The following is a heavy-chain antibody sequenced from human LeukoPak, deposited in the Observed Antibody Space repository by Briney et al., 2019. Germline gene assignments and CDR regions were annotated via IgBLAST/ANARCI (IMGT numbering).Heavy chain of an antibody. Sequence: PSETLSLTCTVSGGSISSSSYYWGWIRQPPGKGLEWIGSIYYSGSTYYNPSLKSRVTISVDTSKNQFSLKLSSVTAADTAVYYCARRSSGWSHYLDAFDIWGQGTMVTVSS. CDR2: IYYSGST. CDR1: GGSISSSSYY. CDR3: ARRSSGWSHYLDAFDI. D-gene: IGHD6-19*01. J-gene: IGHJ3*02. V-gene: IGHV4-39*01.